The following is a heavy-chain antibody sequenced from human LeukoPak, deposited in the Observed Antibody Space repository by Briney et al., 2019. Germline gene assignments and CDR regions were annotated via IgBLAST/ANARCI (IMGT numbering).Heavy chain of an antibody. J-gene: IGHJ4*02. CDR2: ISAYNGNT. D-gene: IGHD2-15*01. CDR3: ARDCCGTCYDSYFFDY. V-gene: IGHV1-18*01. Sequence: ASVKVSCKASGYTFSDYGISWVRQAPGQGLEWMAWISAYNGNTNYEQRFQGRVTVTTDIYTNTAYMELRSLRSDDTAVYFCARDCCGTCYDSYFFDYWGQGTLVAVSS. CDR1: GYTFSDYG.